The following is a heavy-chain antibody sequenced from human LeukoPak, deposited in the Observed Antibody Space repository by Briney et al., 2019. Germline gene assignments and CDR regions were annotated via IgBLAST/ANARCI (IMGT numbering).Heavy chain of an antibody. Sequence: SETLSLTCTVSGGSISSSSYYWGWIRQPPGKGLEWIGSIYYSGSTYYNPSLKSRVAISVDTSKNQFSLRLRSVTAADTAVYFCARGRVSSSTWYSTYYYYFYMDAWGKGTTVTVSS. CDR3: ARGRVSSSTWYSTYYYYFYMDA. D-gene: IGHD4-11*01. CDR1: GGSISSSSYY. J-gene: IGHJ6*03. V-gene: IGHV4-39*07. CDR2: IYYSGST.